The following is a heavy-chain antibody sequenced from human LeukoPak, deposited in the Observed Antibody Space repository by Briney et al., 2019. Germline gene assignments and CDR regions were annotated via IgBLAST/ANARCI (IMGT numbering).Heavy chain of an antibody. J-gene: IGHJ4*02. CDR3: ARNTDSGSYYRFDY. Sequence: PSETLSLTCTVSGGSISTSSHYWGWIRQAPGKGLEWIGSINYSGSTYYNPSLRSRVTISVDTSKNHFSLKLSSVTAADTAVYYCARNTDSGSYYRFDYWGQGTLVTVSS. CDR1: GGSISTSSHY. D-gene: IGHD3-10*01. CDR2: INYSGST. V-gene: IGHV4-39*02.